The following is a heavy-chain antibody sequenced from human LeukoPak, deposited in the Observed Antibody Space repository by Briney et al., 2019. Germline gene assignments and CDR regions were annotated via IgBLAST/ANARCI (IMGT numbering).Heavy chain of an antibody. Sequence: GGTLRLSCAASGFTFSSYGMSWVRQAPGKGLEWVSAISGSGGSTYYADSVKGRFTISRDNSKNTLYLQMNSLRAEDTAVYYCAKFVAWIQLHYWGQGTLVTVSS. CDR1: GFTFSSYG. CDR2: ISGSGGST. V-gene: IGHV3-23*01. D-gene: IGHD5-18*01. CDR3: AKFVAWIQLHY. J-gene: IGHJ4*02.